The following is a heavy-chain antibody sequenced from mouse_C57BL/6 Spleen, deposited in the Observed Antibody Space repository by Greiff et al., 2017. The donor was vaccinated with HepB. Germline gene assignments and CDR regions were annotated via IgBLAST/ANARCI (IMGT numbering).Heavy chain of an antibody. CDR2: SRNKANDYTT. V-gene: IGHV7-1*01. CDR1: GFTFSDFY. Sequence: EVHLVESGGGLVQSGRSLRLSCATSGFTFSDFYMEWVRQAPGKGLEWIAASRNKANDYTTEYSASVKGRFIVSRDTSQSILYLQMNALRAEDTAIYYCARDDDYDAMDYWGQGTSVTVSS. J-gene: IGHJ4*01. CDR3: ARDDDYDAMDY.